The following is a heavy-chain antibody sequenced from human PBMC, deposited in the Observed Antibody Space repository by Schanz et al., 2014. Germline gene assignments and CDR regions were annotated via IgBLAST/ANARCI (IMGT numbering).Heavy chain of an antibody. Sequence: QVQLVQSGAEVKKPGSSMKVSCKASGGTFSTYPINWLRQAPGQGLEWMGRIIPIHGIANYAQKFQGRVTITADKSTSTASMELSSLRSEDTAVYYCAREVGLYDRGWFDPWGQGTLVTVSS. J-gene: IGHJ5*02. D-gene: IGHD3-22*01. V-gene: IGHV1-69*04. CDR2: IIPIHGIA. CDR1: GGTFSTYP. CDR3: AREVGLYDRGWFDP.